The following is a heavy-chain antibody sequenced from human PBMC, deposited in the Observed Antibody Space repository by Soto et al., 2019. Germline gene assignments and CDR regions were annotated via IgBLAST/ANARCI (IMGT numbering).Heavy chain of an antibody. D-gene: IGHD3-3*01. CDR1: GGSINDYY. Sequence: TLSLTCTVSGGSINDYYWSWIRQPPGKGLEWIGQIFYTGSTNYNPSLKSRVTISVDRSKNQFSLRLRSVTAADTAVYYCARLSELPFLVVSFWFDPWGQGTLVTVSS. V-gene: IGHV4-59*08. J-gene: IGHJ5*02. CDR2: IFYTGST. CDR3: ARLSELPFLVVSFWFDP.